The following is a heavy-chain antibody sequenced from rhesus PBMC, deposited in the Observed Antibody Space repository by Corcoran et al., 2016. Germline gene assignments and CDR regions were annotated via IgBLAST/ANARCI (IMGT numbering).Heavy chain of an antibody. V-gene: IGHV1-1*01. J-gene: IGHJ4*01. CDR3: ARAQGIEIDY. CDR2: ISPYNGNK. CDR1: GYIFTSYY. D-gene: IGHD5-42*01. Sequence: QVQLVQSGAEIKQPGASVKLSCKASGYIFTSYYMPWVRQAPGQGLEWIGVISPYNGNKGYAQNFQGRVTITTDTSTRTGYMELSSLRSEDTAVYYCARAQGIEIDYWGQGVLVTVSS.